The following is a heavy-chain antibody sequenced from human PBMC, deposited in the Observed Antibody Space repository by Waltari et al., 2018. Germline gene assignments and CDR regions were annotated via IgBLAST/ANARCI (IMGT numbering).Heavy chain of an antibody. CDR2: MTADGRSR. CDR3: AKADFGDPFWYFDL. Sequence: EVQLLESGGGLVQPGGSLRLSCAASGVSVGHYPMAWVRQAPGKGLEWVSTMTADGRSRNYADSVKGRFTISRDNSQNTLDLQMNTLRAEDTAVYFCAKADFGDPFWYFDLWGRGTLVTVSA. J-gene: IGHJ2*01. D-gene: IGHD4-17*01. CDR1: GVSVGHYP. V-gene: IGHV3-23*01.